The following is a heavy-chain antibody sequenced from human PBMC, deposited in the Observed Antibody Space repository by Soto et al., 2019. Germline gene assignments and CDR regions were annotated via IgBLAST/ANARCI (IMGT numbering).Heavy chain of an antibody. D-gene: IGHD6-25*01. V-gene: IGHV1-24*01. CDR3: VTDSSGDNWFDP. CDR1: GYTLTELS. CDR2: FDPEDGET. J-gene: IGHJ5*02. Sequence: QVQLVQSGAEVKKPGASVKVSCKVSGYTLTELSMHWVRQAPGKGLEWMGGFDPEDGETIYAQKFQGRVTMTEDTSTDAAYMELSSLRSEDTAVYYCVTDSSGDNWFDPWGQGTLVTVSS.